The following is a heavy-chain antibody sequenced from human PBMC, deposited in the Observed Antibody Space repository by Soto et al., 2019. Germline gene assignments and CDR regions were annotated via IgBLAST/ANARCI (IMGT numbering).Heavy chain of an antibody. CDR3: TRAAWFPYLSFS. D-gene: IGHD3-10*01. CDR1: GFTFSRFE. CDR2: ISSSGSTA. V-gene: IGHV3-48*03. Sequence: PXGSLRLSCAASGFTFSRFELHWVRQAPGKGLEWISYISSSGSTAYYASSVEGRFTISRDNANNSVYLQMDSLRAEDTALYYCTRAAWFPYLSFSWGQGALVTVSS. J-gene: IGHJ5*02.